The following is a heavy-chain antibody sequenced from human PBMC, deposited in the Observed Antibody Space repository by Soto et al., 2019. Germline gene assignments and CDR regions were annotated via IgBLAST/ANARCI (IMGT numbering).Heavy chain of an antibody. CDR1: GGTFSSYA. CDR3: ARVAYDSSGFDY. V-gene: IGHV1-69*06. D-gene: IGHD3-22*01. CDR2: IVPIFGTA. Sequence: SVKVSCKASGGTFSSYAISWVRQAPGQGLEWMGGIVPIFGTANYAQKFQGRVTITADKSTSTAYMELSSLRSEDTAVYYCARVAYDSSGFDYWGQGTLVTVSS. J-gene: IGHJ4*02.